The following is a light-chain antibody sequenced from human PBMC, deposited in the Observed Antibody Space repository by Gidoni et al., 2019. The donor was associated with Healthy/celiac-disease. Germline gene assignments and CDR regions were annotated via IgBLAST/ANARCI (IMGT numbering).Light chain of an antibody. V-gene: IGKV1-13*02. CDR3: QQFNSYPPLT. CDR1: QGISSA. J-gene: IGKJ4*01. Sequence: AIQLTQYPSSLSASVGDRVTTTCRASQGISSALAWYQQKPGKAPKLLFYDASSLESGVPSRFIVSGSGTDFTLTISSLQPEDFATYYCQQFNSYPPLTFGGGTKVEIK. CDR2: DAS.